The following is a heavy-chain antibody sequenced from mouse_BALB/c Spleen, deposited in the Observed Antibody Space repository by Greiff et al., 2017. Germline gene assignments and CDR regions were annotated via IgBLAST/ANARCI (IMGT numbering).Heavy chain of an antibody. V-gene: IGHV5-17*02. CDR1: GFTFSSFG. J-gene: IGHJ2*01. CDR3: ARRGLRRVFDY. CDR2: ISSGSSTI. Sequence: EVHLVESGGGLVQPGGSRKLSCAASGFTFSSFGMHWVRQAPEKGLEWVAYISSGSSTIYYADTVKGRFTISRDNPKNTLFLQMTSLRSEDTAMYYCARRGLRRVFDYWGQGTTLTVSS. D-gene: IGHD1-1*01.